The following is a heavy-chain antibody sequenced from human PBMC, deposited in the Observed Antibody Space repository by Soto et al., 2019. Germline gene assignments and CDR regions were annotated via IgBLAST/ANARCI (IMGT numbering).Heavy chain of an antibody. D-gene: IGHD6-13*01. CDR2: ISHTDRLT. CDR1: GFTFSYYE. J-gene: IGHJ5*02. Sequence: EVQLAESGGDLVQPGGSLRLSCVGSGFTFSYYEMNWVRQAPGKGLERVAFISHTDRLTHYPDSVKGRFTISRDNAQNSLYLEMTSVRVEDTGVYYCARDTGRASADLWGQGTLVTVSS. V-gene: IGHV3-48*03. CDR3: ARDTGRASADL.